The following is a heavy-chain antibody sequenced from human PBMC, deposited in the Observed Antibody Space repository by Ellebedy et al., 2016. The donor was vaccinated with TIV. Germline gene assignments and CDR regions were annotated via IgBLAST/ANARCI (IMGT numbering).Heavy chain of an antibody. CDR3: ARDLSPAENGDWFDP. Sequence: ASVKVSCXASGYTFTSYGISWVRQAPGQGLEWMGWISAYNGNTNYAQKLQGRVTMTTDTSTSTAYMELRSLRSDDTAVYYCARDLSPAENGDWFDPWGQGTLVTVSS. J-gene: IGHJ5*02. CDR1: GYTFTSYG. V-gene: IGHV1-18*01. CDR2: ISAYNGNT. D-gene: IGHD2-2*01.